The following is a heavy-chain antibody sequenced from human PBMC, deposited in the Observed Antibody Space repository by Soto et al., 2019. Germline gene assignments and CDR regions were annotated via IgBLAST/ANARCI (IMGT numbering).Heavy chain of an antibody. D-gene: IGHD5-18*01. CDR1: GGTFSSYA. CDR3: ARSGYSYGPMYYFDY. J-gene: IGHJ4*02. V-gene: IGHV1-69*06. CDR2: IIPIFGTA. Sequence: SVKVSCKASGGTFSSYAISWVRQAPGQGLEWVGGIIPIFGTANYAQKFQGRVTITADKSTSTAYMELSSLRSEDTAVYYCARSGYSYGPMYYFDYWGQGTLVTV.